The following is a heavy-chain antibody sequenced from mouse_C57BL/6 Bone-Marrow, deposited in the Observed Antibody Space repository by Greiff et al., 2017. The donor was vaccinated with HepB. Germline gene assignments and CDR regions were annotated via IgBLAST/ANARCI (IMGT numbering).Heavy chain of an antibody. CDR1: GFNIKDDY. J-gene: IGHJ1*03. Sequence: VQLQQSGAELVRPGASVKLSCTASGFNIKDDYMHWVKQRPEQGLEWIGWIDPENGDTEYASKFQCKATITADKSSNTAYLQLSSLTSEDTAVYYLTSFSRHWYFDVWGTGTTVTVSS. CDR3: TSFSRHWYFDV. V-gene: IGHV14-4*01. D-gene: IGHD1-1*01. CDR2: IDPENGDT.